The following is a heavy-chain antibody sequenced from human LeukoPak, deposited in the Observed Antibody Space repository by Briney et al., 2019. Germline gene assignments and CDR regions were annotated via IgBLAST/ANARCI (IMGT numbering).Heavy chain of an antibody. CDR2: IYYSGST. CDR3: ARVPFIVGATTEGPDY. D-gene: IGHD1-26*01. Sequence: SQTLSLTCTVSGGSISSGDYYWSWIRQPPGKGLEWIGYIYYSGSTYYNPSLKSRVTISVDTSKNQSSLKLSSVTAADTAVYYCARVPFIVGATTEGPDYWGQGTLVTVSS. J-gene: IGHJ4*02. V-gene: IGHV4-30-4*08. CDR1: GGSISSGDYY.